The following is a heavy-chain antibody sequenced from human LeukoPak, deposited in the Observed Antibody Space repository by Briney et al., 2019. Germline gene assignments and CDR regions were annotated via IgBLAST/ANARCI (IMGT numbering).Heavy chain of an antibody. V-gene: IGHV4-34*01. CDR3: ARGIIAAAGRGWFDP. D-gene: IGHD6-13*01. J-gene: IGHJ5*02. Sequence: SETLSLTCAVYGGSFSGYYWSWIRQPPGKGLEWIGEINHSGSTNYNPSLKSRVTISVDTSKNQFSLKLSSVTAADTAVYYCARGIIAAAGRGWFDPWGQGTLVTVSS. CDR1: GGSFSGYY. CDR2: INHSGST.